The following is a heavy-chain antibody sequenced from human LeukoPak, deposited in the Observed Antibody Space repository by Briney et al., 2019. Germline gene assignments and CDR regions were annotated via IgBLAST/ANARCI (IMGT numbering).Heavy chain of an antibody. CDR1: GFTFSSSG. CDR2: ISSSSSTI. V-gene: IGHV3-48*01. CDR3: ARGPVPAAGFAFDI. Sequence: GSLRLSCAASGFTFSSSGMNWVRQAPGKGLEWVLYISSSSSTIYYADSVKGRFTISRDNAKNSLYLQMNSLRAEDTAVYYCARGPVPAAGFAFDIWGQGTMVTVSS. D-gene: IGHD2-2*01. J-gene: IGHJ3*02.